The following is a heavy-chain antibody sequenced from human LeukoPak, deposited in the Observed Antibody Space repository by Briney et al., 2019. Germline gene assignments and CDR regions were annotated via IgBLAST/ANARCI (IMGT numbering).Heavy chain of an antibody. J-gene: IGHJ6*03. V-gene: IGHV4-38-2*02. CDR3: ARATGDGYDILTYYYMDV. CDR1: GYSMSRGYY. CDR2: IYYSGST. Sequence: SETLSLTCTVSGYSMSRGYYWGWIRQPPGKGLEWIGSIYYSGSTYYNPSLKSRVTISVDTSKNQFSLKLSSVTAADTAVYYCARATGDGYDILTYYYMDVWGKGTTVTISS. D-gene: IGHD3-9*01.